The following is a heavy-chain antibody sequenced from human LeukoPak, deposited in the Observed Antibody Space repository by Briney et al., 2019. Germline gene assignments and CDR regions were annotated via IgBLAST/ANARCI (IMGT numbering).Heavy chain of an antibody. D-gene: IGHD2-21*02. CDR1: GFTFSGSA. CDR2: IRSKANSYAT. CDR3: TRQLAYCGGDCYSSFGLDY. Sequence: PGGSLRLSCAASGFTFSGSAMHWVRQASGKGLEWVGRIRSKANSYATAYAASVKGRFTISRDDSKNTAYLQMNSLKTEDTAVYYCTRQLAYCGGDCYSSFGLDYWGQGTLVTVSS. J-gene: IGHJ4*02. V-gene: IGHV3-73*01.